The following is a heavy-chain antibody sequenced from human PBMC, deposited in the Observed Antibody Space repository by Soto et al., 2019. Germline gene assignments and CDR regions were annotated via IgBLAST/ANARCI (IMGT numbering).Heavy chain of an antibody. Sequence: QVQLEQSGAEVKKPGSSVKVSCKASGGTFSNSAISWVRQAPGQGLEWMGGIMPIFRTPDYAQRFQGRVTITADESTSTAYMELSGLRPDDTAVSYCARDKDRQHLGGNYYYILDVWGQGTTVTVSS. CDR2: IMPIFRTP. J-gene: IGHJ6*02. V-gene: IGHV1-69*12. CDR1: GGTFSNSA. CDR3: ARDKDRQHLGGNYYYILDV.